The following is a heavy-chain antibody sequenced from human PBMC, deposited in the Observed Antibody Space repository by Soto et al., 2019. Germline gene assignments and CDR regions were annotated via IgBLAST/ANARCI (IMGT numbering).Heavy chain of an antibody. V-gene: IGHV1-2*02. CDR3: ARARGANFGELSLRGYYYYGMDV. J-gene: IGHJ6*02. Sequence: ASVKVSCKASGYTFTSYYMHWVRQAPGQGLEWMGWINPNSGGTNYAQKFQGRVTTTRDTSISTAYMELSRLRSDDTAVYYCARARGANFGELSLRGYYYYGMDVWGQGTTVTVSS. CDR1: GYTFTSYY. CDR2: INPNSGGT. D-gene: IGHD3-10*01.